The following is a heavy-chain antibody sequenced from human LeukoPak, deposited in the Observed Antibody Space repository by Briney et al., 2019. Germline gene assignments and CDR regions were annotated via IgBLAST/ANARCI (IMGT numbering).Heavy chain of an antibody. CDR2: ISYDGSNK. CDR3: ARDRLVATIDY. D-gene: IGHD2-15*01. Sequence: GGSLRLSCAASGFTFSSYAMHWVRQAPGKGLEWVAVISYDGSNKYYADSVKGRFTISRDNSKNTLYLQTNSLRAEDTAVYYCARDRLVATIDYWGQGTLVTVSS. CDR1: GFTFSSYA. J-gene: IGHJ4*02. V-gene: IGHV3-30-3*01.